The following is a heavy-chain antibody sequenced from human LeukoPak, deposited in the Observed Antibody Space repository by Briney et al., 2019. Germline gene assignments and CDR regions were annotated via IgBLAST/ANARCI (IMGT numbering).Heavy chain of an antibody. CDR1: GFTFDDYA. D-gene: IGHD6-19*01. CDR3: AKGRIAVAGMRGDWFDP. V-gene: IGHV3-9*01. J-gene: IGHJ5*02. CDR2: ISWNSGSI. Sequence: GRSLRLFCAASGFTFDDYAMHWVRQAPGKGLEWVSGISWNSGSIGYADSVKGRFTISRDNAKNSLYLQMNSLRAEDTALYYCAKGRIAVAGMRGDWFDPWGQGTLVTVSS.